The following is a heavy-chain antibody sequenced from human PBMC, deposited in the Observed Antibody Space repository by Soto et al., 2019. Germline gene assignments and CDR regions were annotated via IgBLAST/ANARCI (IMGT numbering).Heavy chain of an antibody. D-gene: IGHD2-8*01. Sequence: VQLVESGGGLVQPGRSRRLSCVVSGISFDDYAMHWVRQVPGKGLEWVSGINWDSGEIGYADSVKGRFTISRDNAKNSLYLQMNSLRTEDTALYYCAKDTAPGFYDANGHLDYWGQGTPVTVSS. V-gene: IGHV3-9*01. CDR2: INWDSGEI. J-gene: IGHJ4*02. CDR3: AKDTAPGFYDANGHLDY. CDR1: GISFDDYA.